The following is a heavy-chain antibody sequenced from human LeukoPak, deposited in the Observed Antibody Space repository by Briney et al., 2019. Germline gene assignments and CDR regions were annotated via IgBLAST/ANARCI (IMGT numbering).Heavy chain of an antibody. D-gene: IGHD3-9*01. Sequence: GGSLRLSCAASGFTVSGNYMSWVRQAPGKGLEWVSVIYSGGSTYYADSVKGRFTISRDNSKNTLYLQMNSLRAEDTAVYYCARDLLYYDILTGYSYWGQGTLVTVSS. J-gene: IGHJ4*02. CDR1: GFTVSGNY. V-gene: IGHV3-66*01. CDR2: IYSGGST. CDR3: ARDLLYYDILTGYSY.